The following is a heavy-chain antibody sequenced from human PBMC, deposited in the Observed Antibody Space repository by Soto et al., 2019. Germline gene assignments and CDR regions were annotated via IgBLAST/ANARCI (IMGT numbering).Heavy chain of an antibody. CDR2: IYHSGST. D-gene: IGHD1-20*01. CDR1: GGSISSGGYS. J-gene: IGHJ5*02. Sequence: SETLSLTCAVSGGSISSGGYSWSWIRQPPGKGLEWIGYIYHSGSTNYNPSLKSRVTISVDKSKNQFSLKLSSVTAADTAVYYCARGLNNWRKYNWFDPWGQGTLVTVSS. V-gene: IGHV4-30-2*01. CDR3: ARGLNNWRKYNWFDP.